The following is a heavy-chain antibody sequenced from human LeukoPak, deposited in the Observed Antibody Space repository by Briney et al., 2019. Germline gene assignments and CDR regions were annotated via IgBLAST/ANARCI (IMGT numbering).Heavy chain of an antibody. V-gene: IGHV3-21*01. CDR3: AKDATAVPGTVYMDV. Sequence: GGSLRLSCAASGFTFSNYAMNWVRQAPGKGLEWVSSISSSTSYIYYADSVKGRFTISRDNAKNSVYLQMTSLRAEDTALYYCAKDATAVPGTVYMDVWGKGTTVTISS. J-gene: IGHJ6*03. CDR2: ISSSTSYI. D-gene: IGHD2-2*01. CDR1: GFTFSNYA.